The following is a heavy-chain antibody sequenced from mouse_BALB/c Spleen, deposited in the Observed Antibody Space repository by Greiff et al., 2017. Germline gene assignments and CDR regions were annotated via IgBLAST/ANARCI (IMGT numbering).Heavy chain of an antibody. J-gene: IGHJ3*01. V-gene: IGHV3-2*02. CDR1: GYSITSDYA. CDR2: IRYSGST. Sequence: DVKLQESGPGLVKPSQSLSLTCTVTGYSITSDYAWNWIRQFPGNKLEWMGYIRYSGSTSYNPSLKSRISITRDTSKNQFFLQLNSVTTEDTATYYCARSGFAYWGQGTLVTVSA. CDR3: ARSGFAY.